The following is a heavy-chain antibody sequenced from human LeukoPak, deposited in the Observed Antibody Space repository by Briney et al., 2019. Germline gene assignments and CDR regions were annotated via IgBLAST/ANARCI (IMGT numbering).Heavy chain of an antibody. CDR1: GGSFRGYY. Sequence: SETLSLTCAVNGGSFRGYYWTWIRQPPGKGLEWIGEANHNGGTNYSPSLKSRITISVDTSKNQFSLKLNSVTAADTAVYFCARGIVLTRYASFDYWGQGTPVTVSS. V-gene: IGHV4-34*01. J-gene: IGHJ4*02. CDR2: ANHNGGT. D-gene: IGHD2-8*02. CDR3: ARGIVLTRYASFDY.